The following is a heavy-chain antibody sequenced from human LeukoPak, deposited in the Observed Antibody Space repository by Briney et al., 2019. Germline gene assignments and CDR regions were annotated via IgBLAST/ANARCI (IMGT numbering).Heavy chain of an antibody. V-gene: IGHV4-39*01. CDR2: IYYSGNT. CDR3: ARLRLSYYDMLTDYLRSAFDM. CDR1: GDSISTSNSY. Sequence: SETLSLTCTVSGDSISTSNSYWGWIRQPPGKGLEWIGSIYYSGNTYYNASLKSRVTISVDTSKNQFSLRLSSVTAADTAVYYCARLRLSYYDMLTDYLRSAFDMWGQGTMVTVSS. J-gene: IGHJ3*02. D-gene: IGHD3-9*01.